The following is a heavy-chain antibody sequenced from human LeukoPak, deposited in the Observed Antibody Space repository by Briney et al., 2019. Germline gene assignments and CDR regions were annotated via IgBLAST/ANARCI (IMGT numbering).Heavy chain of an antibody. J-gene: IGHJ6*02. V-gene: IGHV3-23*01. CDR3: ARERNYGMDV. Sequence: GGSLRLSCAASGFAFSTYAMSWVRQAPGKGLEWLSGISAGGITTFYADSVKGRFTISRDNAKNTLYLQMNGLRAEDTAVYYCARERNYGMDVWGQGTTVTVSS. CDR1: GFAFSTYA. CDR2: ISAGGITT.